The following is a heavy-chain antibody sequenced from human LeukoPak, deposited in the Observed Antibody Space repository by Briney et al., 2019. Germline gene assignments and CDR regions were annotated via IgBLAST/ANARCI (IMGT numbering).Heavy chain of an antibody. Sequence: GASVKVSCKASGYTFTSYGISWVRQAPGQGLEWMGWISAYNGNTNYAQKLQGRVTMTTDTSTSTAYMELRSLRSDDTAVYYCARSGYPPNLYYYDSSGYYPPTNYFDYWGQGTLVTVSS. CDR2: ISAYNGNT. CDR1: GYTFTSYG. V-gene: IGHV1-18*01. CDR3: ARSGYPPNLYYYDSSGYYPPTNYFDY. D-gene: IGHD3-22*01. J-gene: IGHJ4*02.